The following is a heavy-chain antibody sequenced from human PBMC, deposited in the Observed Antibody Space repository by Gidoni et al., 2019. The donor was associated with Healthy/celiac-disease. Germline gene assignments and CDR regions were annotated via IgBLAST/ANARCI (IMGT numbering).Heavy chain of an antibody. CDR2: INRDGSST. J-gene: IGHJ5*02. CDR3: ARAALTIGGFDP. CDR1: GFTFSSYW. V-gene: IGHV3-74*01. Sequence: EVQLVESGGGLVQPGGSLLLSCAASGFTFSSYWMHWVRQAPGKGLVWVSRINRDGSSTSDADSVKGRFTISRDNAKNTLYLQRNSLRAEDTAVYYCARAALTIGGFDPWGQGTLVTVSS. D-gene: IGHD3-16*01.